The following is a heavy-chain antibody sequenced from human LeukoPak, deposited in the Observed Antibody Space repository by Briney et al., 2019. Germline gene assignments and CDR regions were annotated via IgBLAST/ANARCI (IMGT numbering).Heavy chain of an antibody. D-gene: IGHD3-16*01. CDR2: IRHHGNDK. CDR3: AKDANWACDY. CDR1: GFTFSAYG. Sequence: GESLRLSCAASGFTFSAYGMSWVRQAPGKGLEWVAYIRHHGNDKYYVDSVKGRFTVSRDTSKNMMYLQMNSLRTEDTAVYYCAKDANWACDYWGQGTLVTVSS. V-gene: IGHV3-30*02. J-gene: IGHJ4*02.